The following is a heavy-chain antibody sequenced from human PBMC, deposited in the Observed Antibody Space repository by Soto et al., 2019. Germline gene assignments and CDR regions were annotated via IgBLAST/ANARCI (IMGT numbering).Heavy chain of an antibody. CDR3: AKADRAALKGYWYLDL. J-gene: IGHJ2*01. CDR2: ISWNSDDI. D-gene: IGHD2-15*01. Sequence: EVQLVESGGGLVQPGRSLRLSCAASGFTFDDYAMHWVRQAPGKGLEWVSGISWNSDDIAYADSVKGRFTISRDNAKNSLYLQMSSLRAEDTALYYFAKADRAALKGYWYLDLWGRGTLVTVSS. V-gene: IGHV3-9*01. CDR1: GFTFDDYA.